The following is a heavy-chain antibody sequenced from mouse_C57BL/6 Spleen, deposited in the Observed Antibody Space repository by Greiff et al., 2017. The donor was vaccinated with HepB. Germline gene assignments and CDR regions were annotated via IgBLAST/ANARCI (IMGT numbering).Heavy chain of an antibody. V-gene: IGHV1-52*01. J-gene: IGHJ3*01. Sequence: QVQLQQPGAELVRPGSSVKLSCKASGYTFTSYWMHWVKQRPIQGLEWIGNIDPSDSETHYNQKFKDKATLTVDKSSSTAYMQLSSLTTEDSAVYYCAREGYDEFRFAYWGQGTLVTVSA. D-gene: IGHD2-14*01. CDR1: GYTFTSYW. CDR3: AREGYDEFRFAY. CDR2: IDPSDSET.